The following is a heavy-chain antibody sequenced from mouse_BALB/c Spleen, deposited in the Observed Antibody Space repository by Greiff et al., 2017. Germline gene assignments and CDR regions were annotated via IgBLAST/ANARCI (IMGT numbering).Heavy chain of an antibody. CDR3: ARGYYGSSYEAMDY. V-gene: IGHV1-4*01. D-gene: IGHD1-1*01. CDR2: INPSSGYT. J-gene: IGHJ4*01. Sequence: QVQLQQPGAELARPGASVKMSCKASGYTFTSYTMHWVKQRPGQGLEWIGYINPSSGYTNYNQKFKDKATLTADKSSSTAYMQLSSLTSEDSAVYYCARGYYGSSYEAMDYWGQGTSVTVSS. CDR1: GYTFTSYT.